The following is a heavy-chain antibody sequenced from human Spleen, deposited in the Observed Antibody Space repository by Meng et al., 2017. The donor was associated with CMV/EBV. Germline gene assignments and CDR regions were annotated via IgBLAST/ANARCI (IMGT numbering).Heavy chain of an antibody. CDR2: IYPGDSDT. D-gene: IGHD5-18*01. CDR1: GYSFTNYW. Sequence: GESLKISCKASGYSFTNYWIGWVREMPGKGLEWMGIIYPGDSDTRYSPSFQGQITISADKSITTAYLQWNSLKTSDTAIYYCARPGYSYGLYGRDVWGQGTTVTVSS. V-gene: IGHV5-51*01. CDR3: ARPGYSYGLYGRDV. J-gene: IGHJ6*01.